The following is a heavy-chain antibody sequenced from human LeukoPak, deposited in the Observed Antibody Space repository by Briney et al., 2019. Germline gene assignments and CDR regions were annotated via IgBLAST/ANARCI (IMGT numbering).Heavy chain of an antibody. D-gene: IGHD3-22*01. CDR3: ARHTYYDSSGYYCAFDI. V-gene: IGHV5-51*01. J-gene: IGHJ3*02. Sequence: GESLKISCKGSGYSFTSYWIGWVRQIPGKGLEWMGIIYPGDSDTRYSPSFQGQVTISADKSISTAYLQWSSLKASDSAMYYCARHTYYDSSGYYCAFDIWGQGKMVTVSS. CDR2: IYPGDSDT. CDR1: GYSFTSYW.